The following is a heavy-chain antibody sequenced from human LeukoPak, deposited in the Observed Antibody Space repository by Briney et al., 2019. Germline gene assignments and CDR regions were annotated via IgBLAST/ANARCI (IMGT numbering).Heavy chain of an antibody. CDR1: GFMFSSNW. CDR3: ARGGYYDSSGYGLDY. J-gene: IGHJ4*02. CDR2: ISYDGSNK. Sequence: GGSLRLSCAASGFMFSSNWMSWVRLAPGKGLEWVAVISYDGSNKYYADSVKGRFTISRDNSKNTLYLQMNSLRAEDTAVYYCARGGYYDSSGYGLDYWGQGTLVTVSS. V-gene: IGHV3-30-3*01. D-gene: IGHD3-22*01.